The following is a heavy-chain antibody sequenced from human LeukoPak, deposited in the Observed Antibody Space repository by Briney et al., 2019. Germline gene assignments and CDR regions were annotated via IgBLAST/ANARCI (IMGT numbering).Heavy chain of an antibody. Sequence: PGGSLRLSCAASGFIFSDAWMTWVRQAPGKGLEWVGRIKSKNDDGTTSYATPVKGRFTISVDESKNTLYLQMNSLKTEDTAVYYCTTSQGDSSGYYRYDYWGQGTLVTVSS. CDR3: TTSQGDSSGYYRYDY. CDR1: GFIFSDAW. D-gene: IGHD3-22*01. V-gene: IGHV3-15*01. J-gene: IGHJ4*02. CDR2: IKSKNDDGTT.